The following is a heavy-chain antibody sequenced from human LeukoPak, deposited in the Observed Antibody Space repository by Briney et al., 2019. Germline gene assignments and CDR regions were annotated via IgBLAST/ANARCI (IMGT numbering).Heavy chain of an antibody. V-gene: IGHV4-4*09. D-gene: IGHD5-24*01. J-gene: IGHJ4*02. CDR2: IYTSGST. CDR1: GGSISSYY. CDR3: ARGIWSEMATNYFDY. Sequence: SETLSLTCTVSGGSISSYYWSWIRQPPGKGLEWIGYIYTSGSTNYNPSLKSRVTISVDTSKNQFTLKLSSVTAADTAVYYCARGIWSEMATNYFDYWGQGTLVTVSS.